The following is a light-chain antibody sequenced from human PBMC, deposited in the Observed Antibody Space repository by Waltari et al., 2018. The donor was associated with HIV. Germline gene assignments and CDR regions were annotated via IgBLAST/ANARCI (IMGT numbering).Light chain of an antibody. Sequence: VMTQTPLSLSVTTGQTASISCKCSQSLLHNDGKTYLYWYLQKPGQSPQPLIYEVSNRFSGVPDRFSGSGSGTNFTLKISRVEAEDVGVYYCIQNIHLPITFGQGTRLEIK. J-gene: IGKJ5*01. CDR1: QSLLHNDGKTY. V-gene: IGKV2D-29*02. CDR3: IQNIHLPIT. CDR2: EVS.